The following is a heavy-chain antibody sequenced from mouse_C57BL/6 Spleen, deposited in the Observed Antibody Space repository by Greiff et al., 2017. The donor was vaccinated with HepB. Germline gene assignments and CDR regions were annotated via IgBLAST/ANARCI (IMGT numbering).Heavy chain of an antibody. V-gene: IGHV1-69*01. CDR3: ARSDSSGSYDYAMDY. CDR1: GYTFTSYW. CDR2: IAPSDSYT. J-gene: IGHJ4*01. D-gene: IGHD3-2*02. Sequence: QVQLQQPGAELVMPGASVKLSCKASGYTFTSYWLHWVKQRPGQGLEWIGAIAPSDSYTNSNQKFKGKSTLTVDKSSSTAYMQLSSLTSEDSAVYYCARSDSSGSYDYAMDYWGQGTSVTVSS.